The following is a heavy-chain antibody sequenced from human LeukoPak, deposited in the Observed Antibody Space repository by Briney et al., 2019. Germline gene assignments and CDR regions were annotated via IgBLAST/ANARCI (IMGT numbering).Heavy chain of an antibody. D-gene: IGHD6-6*01. J-gene: IGHJ4*02. CDR3: ARDSSFDFDY. V-gene: IGHV3-23*01. CDR1: GFTFSIYA. Sequence: GGSLTLLCAPSGFTFSIYAVMGVRDSRGGGREWVSAISGSGGSTYYADSVKGRFNISRDNAKNSLYLQMNSLRAEDTAVYYCARDSSFDFDYWGQGTLVTVSS. CDR2: ISGSGGST.